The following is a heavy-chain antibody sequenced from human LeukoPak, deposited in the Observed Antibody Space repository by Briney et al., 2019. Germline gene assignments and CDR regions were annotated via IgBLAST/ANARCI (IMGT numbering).Heavy chain of an antibody. V-gene: IGHV3-7*01. J-gene: IGHJ1*01. CDR2: IKQDGSEK. D-gene: IGHD3-22*01. Sequence: GGSLRLSCAASGFTFRNYYMSWVRQVPGKGLEWVSNIKQDGSEKYYVDSVKGRFTISRDNAKNSLYLQMNSLRAEDTAVYYCATYSSLNRREFQFWGQGTLLTVSS. CDR1: GFTFRNYY. CDR3: ATYSSLNRREFQF.